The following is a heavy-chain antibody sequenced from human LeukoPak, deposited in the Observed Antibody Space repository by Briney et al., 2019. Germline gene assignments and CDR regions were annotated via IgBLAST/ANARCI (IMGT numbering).Heavy chain of an antibody. D-gene: IGHD6-13*01. Sequence: GGSLRLSCAASGFTFSSYAMSWVRQAPGKGLEWVSLISGSGGSTNYADTVKGRFTISRDDAKNSLYLQMNSLRAEDTAVYYCAKVPRQHDNWFDPWGQGTLVTVSS. J-gene: IGHJ5*02. CDR2: ISGSGGST. CDR3: AKVPRQHDNWFDP. V-gene: IGHV3-23*01. CDR1: GFTFSSYA.